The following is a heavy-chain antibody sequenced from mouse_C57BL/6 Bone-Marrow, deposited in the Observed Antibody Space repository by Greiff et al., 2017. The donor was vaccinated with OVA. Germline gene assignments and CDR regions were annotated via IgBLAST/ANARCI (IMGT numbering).Heavy chain of an antibody. Sequence: EVHLVESGGGLVQPGGSLKLSCAASGFTFSDYGMAWVRQAPRKGPEWVAFISNLAYSIYYADTVTGRFTISRENAKNTLYLEMSSLRSEDTAMYYCARQGIYYDYDVLYFDVWGTGTTVTVSS. J-gene: IGHJ1*03. D-gene: IGHD2-4*01. CDR2: ISNLAYSI. CDR3: ARQGIYYDYDVLYFDV. CDR1: GFTFSDYG. V-gene: IGHV5-15*01.